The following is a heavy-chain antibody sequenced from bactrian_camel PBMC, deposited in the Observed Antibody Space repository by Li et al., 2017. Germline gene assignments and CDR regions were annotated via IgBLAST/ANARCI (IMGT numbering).Heavy chain of an antibody. CDR2: VDSDGRT. CDR1: GAIPTKYTYC. V-gene: IGHV3S53*01. D-gene: IGHD6*01. J-gene: IGHJ4*01. CDR3: AAVPYLAGDVRRRRDVRCLLGRDYNY. Sequence: SCTASGAIPTKYTYCMAWFRQAPGKEREEVGAVDSDGRTKHYDPVKGRFTFSRDNAENTLSLQMNSLKPEDTAMYYCAAVPYLAGDVRRRRDVRCLLGRDYNYRGQGTQVTVS.